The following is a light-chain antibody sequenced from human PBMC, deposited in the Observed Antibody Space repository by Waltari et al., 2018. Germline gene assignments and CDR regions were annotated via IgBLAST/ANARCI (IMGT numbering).Light chain of an antibody. CDR1: PSDVDGYNH. CDR2: DVT. J-gene: IGLJ1*01. CDR3: ISYTSSSVYV. V-gene: IGLV2-14*03. Sequence: QSALPPPASASGPLDQSTTIPSTGPPSDVDGYNHVSWYQQIPGKAPKLMIFDVTNRPSGVSNRFSGSKSGNTASLTISGLQAEDEADYYCISYTSSSVYVFGTGTKVTVL.